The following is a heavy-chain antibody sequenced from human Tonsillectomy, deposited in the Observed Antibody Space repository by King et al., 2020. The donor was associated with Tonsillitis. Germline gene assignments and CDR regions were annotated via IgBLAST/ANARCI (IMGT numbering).Heavy chain of an antibody. CDR1: GFTFSNAW. Sequence: VQLVESGGGLVKPGGSLRLSCAASGFTFSNAWMSWVRQAPGKGLEWVGRIKSKTDGGTTDYAAPVKGRFTISRDDSKNTLYLQMNSLKTEDTAVYYCVRYSYSHYYFDYWGQGTLDTVSS. V-gene: IGHV3-15*01. J-gene: IGHJ4*02. D-gene: IGHD5-18*01. CDR3: VRYSYSHYYFDY. CDR2: IKSKTDGGTT.